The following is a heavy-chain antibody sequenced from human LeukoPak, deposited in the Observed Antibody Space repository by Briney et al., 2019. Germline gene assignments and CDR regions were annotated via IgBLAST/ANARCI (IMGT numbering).Heavy chain of an antibody. V-gene: IGHV6-1*01. CDR1: GDSVSSNSAA. CDR2: TYYRSKWYN. D-gene: IGHD2-15*01. CDR3: ARDVFGGSRTYYYYGMDV. J-gene: IGHJ6*02. Sequence: SQTLSLTCAISGDSVSSNSAAWNWIRQSPSRGLEWLGRTYYRSKWYNDYAVSVKSRITISPDTSKNQFSLQLNSVTPEDTAVYYCARDVFGGSRTYYYYGMDVWGQGTTVTVSS.